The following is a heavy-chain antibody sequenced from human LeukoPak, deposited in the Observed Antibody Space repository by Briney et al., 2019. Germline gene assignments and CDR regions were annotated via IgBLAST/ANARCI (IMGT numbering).Heavy chain of an antibody. CDR3: ARSPLLWFGDSGY. D-gene: IGHD3-10*01. CDR2: IYHSGST. J-gene: IGHJ4*02. V-gene: IGHV4-39*07. Sequence: SETLSLTCTVSGGSISSSSYYWGWIRQPPGKGLEWIGSIYHSGSTYYNPSLKSRVTISVDTSKNQFSLKLSSVTAADTAVYYCARSPLLWFGDSGYWGPGTLVTVSS. CDR1: GGSISSSSYY.